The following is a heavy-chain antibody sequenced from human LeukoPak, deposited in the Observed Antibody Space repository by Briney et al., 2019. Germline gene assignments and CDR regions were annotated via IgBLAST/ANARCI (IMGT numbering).Heavy chain of an antibody. D-gene: IGHD3-10*01. CDR1: GGSFSGYY. CDR2: INHSGST. Sequence: PSETLSLTCAVYGGSFSGYYWSWIRQPPGKGLEWIGEINHSGSTNYNPSLKSRVTISVDTSKNQFSLKLSSVTAADTAVYYCARGPYGSGSQTFDYWGQGTLVTVSS. J-gene: IGHJ4*02. V-gene: IGHV4-34*01. CDR3: ARGPYGSGSQTFDY.